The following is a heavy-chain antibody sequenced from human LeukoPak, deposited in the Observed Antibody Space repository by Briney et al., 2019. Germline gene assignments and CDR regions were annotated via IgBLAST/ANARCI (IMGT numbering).Heavy chain of an antibody. Sequence: ASVKVSCKASGGTFSSYAISWVRQAPGQGLEWMGGIIPIFGTANYAQKFQGRVTITADKSTSTAYMELSSLRSDDPDVYYCARVIVGATRYYYYYIEVWGKGTTVTVSS. CDR2: IIPIFGTA. V-gene: IGHV1-69*06. CDR1: GGTFSSYA. D-gene: IGHD1-26*01. CDR3: ARVIVGATRYYYYYIEV. J-gene: IGHJ6*03.